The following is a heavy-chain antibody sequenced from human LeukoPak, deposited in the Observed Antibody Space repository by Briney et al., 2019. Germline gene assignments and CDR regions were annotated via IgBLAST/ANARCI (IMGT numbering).Heavy chain of an antibody. CDR2: ISASGGST. CDR1: GLTFTSYA. D-gene: IGHD2-2*01. J-gene: IGHJ5*02. V-gene: IGHV3-23*01. CDR3: PNGVSSTWFDL. Sequence: GGSLRLSCAASGLTFTSYAMSWVRQAPGKGLEWVSSISASGGSTFYADSVKGQFTISRDNSKNTLFLQMNSLRAEDTAVYYCPNGVSSTWFDLWGQRTLVTVSS.